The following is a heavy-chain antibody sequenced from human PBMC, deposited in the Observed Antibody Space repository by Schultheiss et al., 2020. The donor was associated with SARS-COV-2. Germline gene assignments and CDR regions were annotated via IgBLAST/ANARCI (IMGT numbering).Heavy chain of an antibody. CDR2: IYYSGST. CDR3: ARGGGGGYYYCDY. Sequence: SETLSLTCTVSGGSISSYYWSWIRQPPGKGLEWIGYIYYSGSTNYNPSLKSRVTISVDTSKNQFSLKLSSVTAADTAVYYCARGGGGGYYYCDYWGQGTLVTVSS. CDR1: GGSISSYY. V-gene: IGHV4-59*01. J-gene: IGHJ4*02. D-gene: IGHD3-22*01.